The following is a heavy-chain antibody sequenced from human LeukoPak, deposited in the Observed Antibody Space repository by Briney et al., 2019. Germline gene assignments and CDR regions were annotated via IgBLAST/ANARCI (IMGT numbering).Heavy chain of an antibody. CDR2: ISSSSSTI. CDR1: GFTFSSSA. J-gene: IGHJ4*02. Sequence: GGSLRLSCAASGFTFSSSAMSWVRQAPGKGLEWVSYISSSSSTIYYADSVRGRFTISRDDAKNSLYLQMNSLRDEDTAVYYCARDLSLGDHFDYWGQGTLVTVSS. V-gene: IGHV3-48*02. D-gene: IGHD2-21*02. CDR3: ARDLSLGDHFDY.